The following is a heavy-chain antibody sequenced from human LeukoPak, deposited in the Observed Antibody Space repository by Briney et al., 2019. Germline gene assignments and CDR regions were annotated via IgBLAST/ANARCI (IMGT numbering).Heavy chain of an antibody. CDR3: ARISYDSSGYYDY. D-gene: IGHD3-22*01. Sequence: AGSLRLSCAASGFTFSSYYIHWVRQAPGKGLVWVSRIDSDGNITTYADSVKGRFTISRDNAKNTLYLQMNSLRAEDTAVYYCARISYDSSGYYDYWGQGTLVTVSS. J-gene: IGHJ4*02. CDR1: GFTFSSYY. V-gene: IGHV3-74*01. CDR2: IDSDGNIT.